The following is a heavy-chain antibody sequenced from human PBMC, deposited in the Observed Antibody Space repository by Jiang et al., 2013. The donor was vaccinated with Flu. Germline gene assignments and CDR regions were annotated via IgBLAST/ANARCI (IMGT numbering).Heavy chain of an antibody. D-gene: IGHD1-7*01. Sequence: CKASGGTFSSYAISWVRQAPGQGLEWMGGIIPIFGTANYAQKFQGRVTITADESTSTAYMELSSLRSEDTAVYYCARYITGTTGYFDYWGQGTLVTVSS. V-gene: IGHV1-69*01. CDR3: ARYITGTTGYFDY. CDR1: GGTFSSYA. CDR2: IIPIFGTA. J-gene: IGHJ4*02.